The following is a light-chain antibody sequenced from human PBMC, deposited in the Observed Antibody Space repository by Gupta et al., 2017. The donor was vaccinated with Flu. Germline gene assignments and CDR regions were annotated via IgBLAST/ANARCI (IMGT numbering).Light chain of an antibody. CDR1: QSVSSN. J-gene: IGKJ2*03. CDR3: QQYNNRPYS. V-gene: IGKV3-15*01. CDR2: GAS. Sequence: DIVMTQSPATLSVSPGERATLSCRASQSVSSNLAWYQQKPGQAPRLLIYGASTRATGIPARFSGSGSGTEFTLTISSLQSEDFAVYYCQQYNNRPYSFGRGTKLEI.